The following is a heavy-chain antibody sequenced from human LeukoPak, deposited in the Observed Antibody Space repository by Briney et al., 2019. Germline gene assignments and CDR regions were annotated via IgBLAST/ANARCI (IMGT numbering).Heavy chain of an antibody. CDR3: ARGKFRLSDSWFDP. CDR2: ISAYNGNT. V-gene: IGHV1-18*01. D-gene: IGHD3-16*01. J-gene: IGHJ5*02. Sequence: GASVKVSCKASGYPFTSYGISWMRQAPGQGLEWMGWISAYNGNTNYAQKLQGRVTMTTDTSTSTAYMELRSLRSDGTAVYYCARGKFRLSDSWFDPWGQGTLVTVSA. CDR1: GYPFTSYG.